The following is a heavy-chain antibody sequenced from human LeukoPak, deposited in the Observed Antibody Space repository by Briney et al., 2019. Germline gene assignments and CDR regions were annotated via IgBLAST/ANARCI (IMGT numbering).Heavy chain of an antibody. CDR1: GGTFSIYA. CDR3: ARGGDPISSWFVP. J-gene: IGHJ5*02. V-gene: IGHV1-69*13. D-gene: IGHD4-17*01. CDR2: IIPIFGTA. Sequence: ASVKVSCKASGGTFSIYAISWVRQAPGQGLEWMGGIIPIFGTANYAQEFQGRVTITADESTSTAYMELSSLRSEDTAVYYCARGGDPISSWFVPWGQGALVTVSS.